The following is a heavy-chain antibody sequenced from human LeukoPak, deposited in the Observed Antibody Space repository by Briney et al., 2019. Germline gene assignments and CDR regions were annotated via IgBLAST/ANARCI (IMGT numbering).Heavy chain of an antibody. J-gene: IGHJ6*03. Sequence: GGSLRLSCAASGFPFSSYAMSWVRQAPGKGLEWVSTISNSDDSTYYADSVKGRFTISRDNSKNTLYLQMNSLRAEDTAVYYCARGWNGAGYYYYYMDVWGKGTTVTVSS. D-gene: IGHD1-1*01. CDR2: ISNSDDST. V-gene: IGHV3-23*01. CDR1: GFPFSSYA. CDR3: ARGWNGAGYYYYYMDV.